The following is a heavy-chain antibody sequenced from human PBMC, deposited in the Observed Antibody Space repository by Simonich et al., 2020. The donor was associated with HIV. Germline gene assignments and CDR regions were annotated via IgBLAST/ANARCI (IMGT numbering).Heavy chain of an antibody. J-gene: IGHJ4*02. CDR1: GGTFSSFA. CDR3: ARKGGGRGVYYFDY. Sequence: QVQLVQSGAEVKKPGSSVKVSCKASGGTFSSFAISWVRQAPGLGLKWGGGISPIVGTANYAQMFQGRVTITADESTSTAYMELSSLRSEDTGIYYCARKGGGRGVYYFDYWGQGTLVTVSS. V-gene: IGHV1-69*13. D-gene: IGHD3-10*01. CDR2: ISPIVGTA.